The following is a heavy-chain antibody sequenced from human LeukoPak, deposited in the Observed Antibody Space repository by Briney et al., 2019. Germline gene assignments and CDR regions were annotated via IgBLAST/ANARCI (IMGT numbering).Heavy chain of an antibody. Sequence: GGSLRLSCAASGFTFSSYSMNWVRQAPGKGLEWVAFIRYDGSNKYYADSVKGRFTISRDNSKNTLYLQMNSLRVEDTAVYYCATLPYYYDSSGSYYFDYWGQGTLVTVSS. V-gene: IGHV3-30*02. CDR3: ATLPYYYDSSGSYYFDY. D-gene: IGHD3-22*01. J-gene: IGHJ4*02. CDR1: GFTFSSYS. CDR2: IRYDGSNK.